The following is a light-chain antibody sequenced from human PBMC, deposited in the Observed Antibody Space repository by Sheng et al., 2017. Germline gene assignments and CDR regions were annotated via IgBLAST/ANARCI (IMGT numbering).Light chain of an antibody. Sequence: EIVLTQSPGTLSLSPGESATLSCRASHSFSNEYLAWYQQKPGQAPRLLIYGTSSRAAGIPDRFSGSGSGTDFTLTISRLEPEDFVVYYCHQYGSSPPYTFGQGTKLEIK. CDR2: GTS. CDR3: HQYGSSPPYT. J-gene: IGKJ2*01. V-gene: IGKV3-20*01. CDR1: HSFSNEY.